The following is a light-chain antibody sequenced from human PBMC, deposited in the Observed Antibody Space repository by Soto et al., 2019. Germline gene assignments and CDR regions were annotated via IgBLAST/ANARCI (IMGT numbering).Light chain of an antibody. J-gene: IGKJ4*01. Sequence: EIVLTQSPGTLTLSPGERATLSCRASQSLSSNNLAWYQQRPGQAPRLLIYAAASRAAGIPDRFSGSGSGTDFSLTISRLEPEDFAVYYCQQYGSAHLTVGGGTKV. CDR1: QSLSSNN. CDR2: AAA. CDR3: QQYGSAHLT. V-gene: IGKV3-20*01.